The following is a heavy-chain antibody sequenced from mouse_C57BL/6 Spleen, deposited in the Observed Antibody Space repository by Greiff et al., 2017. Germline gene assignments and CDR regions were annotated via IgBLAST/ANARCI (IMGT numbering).Heavy chain of an antibody. D-gene: IGHD1-1*01. CDR3: TTDGRSYRGFEV. CDR2: IDPENGDT. V-gene: IGHV14-4*01. CDR1: GFNIKDDY. J-gene: IGHJ1*03. Sequence: EVQLQQSGAELVRPGASVKLSCTASGFNIKDDYMHWVKQRPEQGLAWIGWIDPENGDTEYASKFQGKATVTADTSSNTAYLQLSGLTSEDTAVYYCTTDGRSYRGFEVWGTGTTVAVSS.